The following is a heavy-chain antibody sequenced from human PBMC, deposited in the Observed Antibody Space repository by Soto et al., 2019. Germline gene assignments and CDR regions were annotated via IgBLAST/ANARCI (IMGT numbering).Heavy chain of an antibody. Sequence: GGSLRLSCAASGFTFSNAWMSWVRQAPGKGLEWVGRIKSKTDGGTTDYAAPVKGRFTISRDDSKNTLYLQMSSLRAEDSAVYYCARGSKDSYPGSRIFDFWGRGTLVTVSS. CDR2: IKSKTDGGTT. D-gene: IGHD2-15*01. CDR1: GFTFSNAW. J-gene: IGHJ4*02. V-gene: IGHV3-15*01. CDR3: ARGSKDSYPGSRIFDF.